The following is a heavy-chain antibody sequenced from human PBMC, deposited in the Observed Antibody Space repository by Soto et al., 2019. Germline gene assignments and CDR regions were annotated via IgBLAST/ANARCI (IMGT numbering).Heavy chain of an antibody. J-gene: IGHJ6*02. V-gene: IGHV4-61*01. D-gene: IGHD6-13*01. CDR2: IYYSGST. Sequence: SETLSLTCTVSGGSVSSGSYYWSWIRQPPGKGLEWIGYIYYSGSTNYNPSLKSQVTISVDTSKNQFSLKLSSVTAADTAVYYCARDRTIAAAGVPYGMDVWGQGTTVTVSS. CDR1: GGSVSSGSYY. CDR3: ARDRTIAAAGVPYGMDV.